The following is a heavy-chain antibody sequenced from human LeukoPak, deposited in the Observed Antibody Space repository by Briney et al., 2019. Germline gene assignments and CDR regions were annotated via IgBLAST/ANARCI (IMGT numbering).Heavy chain of an antibody. V-gene: IGHV3-33*01. CDR1: GFTFSSYG. CDR2: IWYDGSNK. Sequence: GGSLRLSCVASGFTFSSYGMPWVRQAPGKGLEWVAVIWYDGSNKYYADSVKGRFTISRDNSKNTLYLQMNSLRAEDTAVYYCARDYDFWSGYEVPEASGMDVWGQGTTVTVSS. CDR3: ARDYDFWSGYEVPEASGMDV. D-gene: IGHD3-3*01. J-gene: IGHJ6*02.